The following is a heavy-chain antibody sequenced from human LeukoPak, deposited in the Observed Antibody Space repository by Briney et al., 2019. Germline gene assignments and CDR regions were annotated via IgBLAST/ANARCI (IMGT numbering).Heavy chain of an antibody. Sequence: ASVKVSCKASGYTFSSYGISWVRQAPGQGLEWVGWSGAYNGNTNYAQKLQGRITVATDTSTSTAYMELRSLRSDDTAVYYCARVSGIEDFDYWGQGTLVTVSS. CDR2: SGAYNGNT. V-gene: IGHV1-18*01. CDR1: GYTFSSYG. CDR3: ARVSGIEDFDY. J-gene: IGHJ4*02. D-gene: IGHD3-10*01.